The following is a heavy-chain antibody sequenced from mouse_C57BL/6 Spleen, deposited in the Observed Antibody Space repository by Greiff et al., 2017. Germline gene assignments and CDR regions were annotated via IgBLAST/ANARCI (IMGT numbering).Heavy chain of an antibody. CDR1: GYAFSSSW. J-gene: IGHJ2*01. Sequence: QVQLQQSGPELVKPGASVKISCKASGYAFSSSWMNWVKQRPGKGLEWIGRIYPGDGDTNYNGKFKSKATLTADKSSSTAYMQLSSLTSEDSAVYFCARSRELITLDYWGQGTTLTVSS. V-gene: IGHV1-82*01. D-gene: IGHD2-4*01. CDR3: ARSRELITLDY. CDR2: IYPGDGDT.